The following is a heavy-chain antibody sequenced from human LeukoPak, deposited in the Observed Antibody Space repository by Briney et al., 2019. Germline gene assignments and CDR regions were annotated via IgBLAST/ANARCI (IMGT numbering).Heavy chain of an antibody. J-gene: IGHJ4*02. V-gene: IGHV4-30-4*01. CDR1: GGSISSGDYY. CDR3: ARGHYYDSSGYYPLFDY. CDR2: IYYSGST. Sequence: SETLSLTCTVSGGSISSGDYYWSWIRQPPGKGLEWIGYIYYSGSTNYNPSLKSRVTISVDTSKNQFSLKLSSVTAADTAVYYCARGHYYDSSGYYPLFDYWGQGTLVTVSS. D-gene: IGHD3-22*01.